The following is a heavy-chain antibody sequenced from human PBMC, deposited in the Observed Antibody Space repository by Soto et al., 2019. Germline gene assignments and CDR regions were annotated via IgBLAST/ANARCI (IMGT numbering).Heavy chain of an antibody. Sequence: GESLKISCKGSGYSFTSYWIGWVRQMPGKGLEWMGIFYPGDSDTRYSPSFQGQVTISADKSISTAYLQWSSLKASDTAMYYCARRSGGIAARHYGMDVWGQGTTVTVSS. D-gene: IGHD6-6*01. V-gene: IGHV5-51*01. CDR2: FYPGDSDT. J-gene: IGHJ6*02. CDR1: GYSFTSYW. CDR3: ARRSGGIAARHYGMDV.